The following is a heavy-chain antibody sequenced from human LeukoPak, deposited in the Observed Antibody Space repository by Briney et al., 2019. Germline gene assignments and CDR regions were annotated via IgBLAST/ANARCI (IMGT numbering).Heavy chain of an antibody. J-gene: IGHJ3*02. CDR1: GFTFSSYS. Sequence: GGSLRLSCAASGFTFSSYSMNWVRQAPGKGLEWVSSISSSSSYIYYADSVKGRFTISRDNAKNSLYLQMNSLRADDTAVYYCAREIYYDSRGYYSHGLDIWGQGTMVTVSS. CDR3: AREIYYDSRGYYSHGLDI. D-gene: IGHD3-22*01. CDR2: ISSSSSYI. V-gene: IGHV3-21*04.